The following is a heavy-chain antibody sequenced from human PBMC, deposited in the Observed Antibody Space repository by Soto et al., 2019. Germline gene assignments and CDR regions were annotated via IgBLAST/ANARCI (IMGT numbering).Heavy chain of an antibody. D-gene: IGHD3-22*01. CDR2: IDYSGST. J-gene: IGHJ4*02. CDR1: GGSISSSSYY. Sequence: SETLSLTCTVSGGSISSSSYYWGWIRQPPGKGLEWIGSIDYSGSTYYNPSLKSRVTISVDTSKNQFSLKLSSVTAADTAVYYCASRLGYYYDSSGYPYWGQGTLVTVS. V-gene: IGHV4-39*01. CDR3: ASRLGYYYDSSGYPY.